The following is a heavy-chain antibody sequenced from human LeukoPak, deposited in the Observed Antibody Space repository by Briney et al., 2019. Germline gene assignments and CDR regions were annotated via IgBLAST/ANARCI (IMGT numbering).Heavy chain of an antibody. CDR2: IKQDGSEK. D-gene: IGHD3-16*01. Sequence: PGGSLRLSCAASGFTFSSYWMSWVRQAPGKGLEWVANIKQDGSEKYYVDSVKGRFTISRDNAKNSLYLQMNSLRAEDTAVYYCARDGFAGDYYHYMDVWGKGTTVTVSS. CDR3: ARDGFAGDYYHYMDV. CDR1: GFTFSSYW. J-gene: IGHJ6*03. V-gene: IGHV3-7*01.